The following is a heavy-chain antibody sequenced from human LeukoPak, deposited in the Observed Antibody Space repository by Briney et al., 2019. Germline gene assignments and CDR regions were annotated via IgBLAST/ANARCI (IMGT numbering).Heavy chain of an antibody. D-gene: IGHD1-26*01. CDR1: ELTLSDDV. Sequence: PGGSPRPSCTIAELTLSDDVINWVCQAPGKGLEWISYISASGTSIYHAESVKGRFSVSRDNAQNSVFLQMDGRRVEGSYVYFLPIDPYYSGARGQGTLVTVSP. J-gene: IGHJ4*02. V-gene: IGHV3-11*01. CDR3: PIDPYYSGA. CDR2: ISASGTSI.